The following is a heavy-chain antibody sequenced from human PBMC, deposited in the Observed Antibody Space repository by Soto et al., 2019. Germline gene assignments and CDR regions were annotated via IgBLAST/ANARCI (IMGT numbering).Heavy chain of an antibody. J-gene: IGHJ6*03. CDR2: INSDGSST. CDR3: ARETTTMVRGQQGYYYYYYMDV. Sequence: EVQLVESGGGLVQPGGSLRLSCAASGFTFSSYWMHWVRQAPGKGLVWVSRINSDGSSTSYADSVKGRFTISRDNAKNTLYLQMNSLRAEDTAVYYCARETTTMVRGQQGYYYYYYMDVWGKGTTVTVSS. D-gene: IGHD3-10*01. V-gene: IGHV3-74*01. CDR1: GFTFSSYW.